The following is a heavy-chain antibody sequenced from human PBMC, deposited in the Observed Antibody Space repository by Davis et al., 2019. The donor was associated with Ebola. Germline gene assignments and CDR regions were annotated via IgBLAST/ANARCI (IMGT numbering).Heavy chain of an antibody. J-gene: IGHJ6*04. CDR2: MNPNSGNT. Sequence: AASVKVSCKASGYTFTSYDINWVRQATGQGLEWMGWMNPNSGNTGYAQKFQGRVTMTRNTSISTAYMELSSLRSEDTAVYYCARGRGLYDFWSGYPSGYYGMDVWGKGTTVTVSS. V-gene: IGHV1-8*01. D-gene: IGHD3-3*01. CDR1: GYTFTSYD. CDR3: ARGRGLYDFWSGYPSGYYGMDV.